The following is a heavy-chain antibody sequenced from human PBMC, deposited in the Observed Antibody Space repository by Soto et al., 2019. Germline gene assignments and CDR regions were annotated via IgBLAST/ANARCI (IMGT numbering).Heavy chain of an antibody. Sequence: QVQLVESGGGVVQPGRSLRLSCAASGFTFSSYGMHWVRQAPGKGLEWVAVVSYDGSNKYYADSVKGRFTSYRDNSKNTPSLQMNSLRAEDTAVYYCAKDLLRPGRASGMDVWGQGTTVTVSS. D-gene: IGHD6-25*01. CDR1: GFTFSSYG. CDR3: AKDLLRPGRASGMDV. CDR2: VSYDGSNK. J-gene: IGHJ6*02. V-gene: IGHV3-30*18.